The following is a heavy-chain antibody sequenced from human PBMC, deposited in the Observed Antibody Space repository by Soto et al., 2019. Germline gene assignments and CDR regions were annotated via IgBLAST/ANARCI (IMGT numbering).Heavy chain of an antibody. V-gene: IGHV3-7*03. D-gene: IGHD6-13*01. CDR1: GFTFSSYW. J-gene: IGHJ4*02. Sequence: ESLKISCVASGFTFSSYWMSWVRQAPGKGLEWVANIKQDGSEKYYVDSVKGRFTISRDNAKNSLYLQMNSLRAEDTAVYYCARRIAAAVQYYFDYWGQGTLVTVSS. CDR3: ARRIAAAVQYYFDY. CDR2: IKQDGSEK.